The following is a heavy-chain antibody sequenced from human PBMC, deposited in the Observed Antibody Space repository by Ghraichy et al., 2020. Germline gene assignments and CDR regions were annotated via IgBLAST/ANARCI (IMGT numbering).Heavy chain of an antibody. D-gene: IGHD3-22*01. CDR1: GFTFSGYS. V-gene: IGHV3-21*01. CDR2: IRSSSSSI. CDR3: ARDLRSSGYYYYYYGMDV. Sequence: GESLNISCAASGFTFSGYSMNWVRQAPGKGLEWVSSIRSSSSSIYYADSVKGRFTISRDNAKNSLYLQMNSLRAEDTAVYYCARDLRSSGYYYYYYGMDVWGQGTTVTVSS. J-gene: IGHJ6*02.